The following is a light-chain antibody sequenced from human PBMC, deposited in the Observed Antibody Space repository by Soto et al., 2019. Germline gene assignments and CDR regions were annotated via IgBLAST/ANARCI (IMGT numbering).Light chain of an antibody. J-gene: IGKJ1*01. Sequence: EIVMTQSPATLSVSPGERATLSCRASQRVSRNLAWYQQKPGQAPRLLIYDASTRATGIPARFSGSGSETDFTLTISSLQSEDYAIYYCQQYNNWPPWTFGQGTKVEIK. V-gene: IGKV3-15*01. CDR2: DAS. CDR1: QRVSRN. CDR3: QQYNNWPPWT.